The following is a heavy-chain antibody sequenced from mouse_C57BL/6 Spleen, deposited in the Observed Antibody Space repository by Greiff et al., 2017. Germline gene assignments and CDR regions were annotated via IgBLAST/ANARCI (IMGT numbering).Heavy chain of an antibody. V-gene: IGHV2-2*01. J-gene: IGHJ3*01. D-gene: IGHD2-4*01. CDR2: IWSGGST. CDR1: GFSLTSYG. Sequence: QVQLQQSGPGLVQPSQSLSITCTVSGFSLTSYGVHWVRQSPGKGLEWLGVIWSGGSTDYNAAFISRLSISKDNSKSQVFFKMNSLQADDTAIYYCARSGENYDYDGKTAAWFAYWGQGTLVTVSA. CDR3: ARSGENYDYDGKTAAWFAY.